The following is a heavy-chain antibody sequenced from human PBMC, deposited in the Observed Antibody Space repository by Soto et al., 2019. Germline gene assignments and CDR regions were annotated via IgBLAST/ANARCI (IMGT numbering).Heavy chain of an antibody. CDR1: GGTFSSYA. V-gene: IGHV1-69*13. Sequence: GASVKVSCKASGGTFSSYAISWVRQAPGQGLEWMGGIIPIFGTANYAQKFQGRVTITADESTSTAYMELSSLRSEDTAVYYCASLSRDGYNSAFDYWGQGTLVTVSS. J-gene: IGHJ4*02. CDR3: ASLSRDGYNSAFDY. D-gene: IGHD5-12*01. CDR2: IIPIFGTA.